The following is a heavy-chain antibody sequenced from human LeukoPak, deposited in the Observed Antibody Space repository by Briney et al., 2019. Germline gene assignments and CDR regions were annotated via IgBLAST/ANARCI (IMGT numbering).Heavy chain of an antibody. CDR1: GFTVSHYY. CDR2: IYSGGST. CDR3: ASLSSGWYVGYFQH. J-gene: IGHJ1*01. D-gene: IGHD6-19*01. Sequence: GGSLRLSCAASGFTVSHYYMTWVRQAPGKGLECVSVIYSGGSTYSADSVKGRFTISRDNSRNMVYLQMNSLRAEDTAVYYCASLSSGWYVGYFQHWGQGTLVTVSS. V-gene: IGHV3-53*01.